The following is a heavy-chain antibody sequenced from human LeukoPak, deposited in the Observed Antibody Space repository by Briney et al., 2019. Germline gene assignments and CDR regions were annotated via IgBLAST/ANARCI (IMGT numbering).Heavy chain of an antibody. D-gene: IGHD3-22*01. CDR2: INYSGRT. CDR3: ARGPSERYYESSGYYYFDY. Sequence: PSETLSLTCAVYGGFFSGYYWTWIRHPPGKGPEWIWEINYSGRTNYNPSLKSRVTISVDTSKTQFSLKVSSVTAADTAVYYRARGPSERYYESSGYYYFDYWGQGSLVTVSS. V-gene: IGHV4-34*01. CDR1: GGFFSGYY. J-gene: IGHJ4*02.